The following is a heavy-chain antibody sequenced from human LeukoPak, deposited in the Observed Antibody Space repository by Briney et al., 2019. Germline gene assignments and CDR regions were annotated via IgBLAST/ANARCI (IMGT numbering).Heavy chain of an antibody. Sequence: GASVKVSCKASGYTFTSYGINWVRQAPGQGLEWMGGIIPILDTANSAQKFQGRVTITTDESTSTAYMELSSLRSEDTAVYYCARVDTAMGTGYWGQGTLVTVSS. D-gene: IGHD5-18*01. CDR2: IIPILDTA. J-gene: IGHJ4*02. V-gene: IGHV1-69*05. CDR3: ARVDTAMGTGY. CDR1: GYTFTSYG.